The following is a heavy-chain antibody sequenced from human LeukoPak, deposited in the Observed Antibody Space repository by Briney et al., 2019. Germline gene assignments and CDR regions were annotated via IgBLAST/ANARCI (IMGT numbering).Heavy chain of an antibody. D-gene: IGHD4-17*01. V-gene: IGHV4-31*03. Sequence: PSQTLPLTCTVSGGSISSGGYYWSWVRQHPGKGLEWIGYIYYSGSTYYNPSLKSRVTISVDTSKNQFSLKLSSVTAADTAVYYCARNTVTTVMFDYWGQGTLVTVSS. CDR3: ARNTVTTVMFDY. CDR2: IYYSGST. J-gene: IGHJ4*02. CDR1: GGSISSGGYY.